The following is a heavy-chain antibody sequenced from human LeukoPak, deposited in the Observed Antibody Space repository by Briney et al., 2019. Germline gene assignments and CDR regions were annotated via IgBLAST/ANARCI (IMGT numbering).Heavy chain of an antibody. CDR2: ISYDGSTK. CDR1: GFTFSNYA. V-gene: IGHV3-30*04. D-gene: IGHD5-12*01. CDR3: ARVRGIVATIGYFDY. J-gene: IGHJ4*02. Sequence: GRSLRLSCAASGFTFSNYAMHWVRQAPGKGLEWVAVISYDGSTKYYADSVKGRSTISRDNSKNTLYLQMNSLRAEDTAVYYCARVRGIVATIGYFDYWGQGTLVTVSS.